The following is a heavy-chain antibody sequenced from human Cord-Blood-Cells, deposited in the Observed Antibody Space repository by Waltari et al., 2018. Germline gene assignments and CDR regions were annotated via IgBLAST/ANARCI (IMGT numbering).Heavy chain of an antibody. D-gene: IGHD2-2*01. J-gene: IGHJ4*02. CDR2: INHSGST. Sequence: QVQLQQWGAGLLKPSETLSLTCAVYGGSFSGYYWSWIRQPPGKGLEWIGEINHSGSTNYNPSLKSRVTRSVDTSRNQFSLKLSSVTAADTAVYYCARAYGDIVVVPAAMIFDYWGQGTLVTVSS. CDR3: ARAYGDIVVVPAAMIFDY. V-gene: IGHV4-34*01. CDR1: GGSFSGYY.